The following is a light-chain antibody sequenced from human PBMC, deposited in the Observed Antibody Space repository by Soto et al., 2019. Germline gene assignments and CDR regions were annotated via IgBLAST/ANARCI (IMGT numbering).Light chain of an antibody. Sequence: DIQMTQSPSTLSASVGDRVTITCRAGQSISSWLAWYQQKPGKAPKLLIYKASTLESGVPLRFSGSGSGTEFTLTISSLQPDDFATYYCQQYNSYWTFGQGSIV. J-gene: IGKJ1*01. CDR3: QQYNSYWT. CDR2: KAS. CDR1: QSISSW. V-gene: IGKV1-5*03.